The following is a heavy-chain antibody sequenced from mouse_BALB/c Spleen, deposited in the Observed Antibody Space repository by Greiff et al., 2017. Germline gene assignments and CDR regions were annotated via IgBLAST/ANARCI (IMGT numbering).Heavy chain of an antibody. CDR3: TRGYYGSTWFAY. J-gene: IGHJ3*01. V-gene: IGHV1-63*02. CDR2: IYPGGGYT. CDR1: GYTFTNYW. Sequence: VKLMESGAELVRPGTSVKMSCKAAGYTFTNYWIGWVKQRPGHGLEWIGDIYPGGGYTNYNEKFKSKATLTVDKSSSTAYMQLSSLTSEDSAVYYCTRGYYGSTWFAYWGQGTLVTVSA. D-gene: IGHD1-1*01.